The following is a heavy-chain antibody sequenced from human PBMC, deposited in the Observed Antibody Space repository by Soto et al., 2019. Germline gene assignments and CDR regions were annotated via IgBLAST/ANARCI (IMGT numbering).Heavy chain of an antibody. V-gene: IGHV4-30-4*01. Sequence: PSETLSLTCTVSGGSISSGDYYWSWIRQPPGKGLEWIGYIYYSGSTYYNPSLKSRVTISVDTSKNQFSLKLSPVTAADTAVYYCAREGFTYDYVWGRQSYGMDVWGQGTTVTVSS. J-gene: IGHJ6*02. CDR2: IYYSGST. D-gene: IGHD3-16*01. CDR3: AREGFTYDYVWGRQSYGMDV. CDR1: GGSISSGDYY.